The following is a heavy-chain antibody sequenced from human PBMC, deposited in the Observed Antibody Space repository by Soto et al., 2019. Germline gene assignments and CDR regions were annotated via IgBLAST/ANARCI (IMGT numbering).Heavy chain of an antibody. CDR2: IYYSGST. Sequence: LSLTCTVSGGSISSGGYYWSWIRQHPGKGLEWIGYIYYSGSTYYNPSLKSRVTISVDTSKNQFSLKLSSVTAADTAVYYCARGAEQHEVNWFDPWGQGTLVTVSS. CDR1: GGSISSGGYY. V-gene: IGHV4-31*03. CDR3: ARGAEQHEVNWFDP. D-gene: IGHD6-13*01. J-gene: IGHJ5*02.